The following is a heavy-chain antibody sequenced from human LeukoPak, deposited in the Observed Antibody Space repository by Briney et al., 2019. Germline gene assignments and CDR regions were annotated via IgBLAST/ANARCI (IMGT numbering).Heavy chain of an antibody. Sequence: GGSLRLSCAASGFTFSSYWMTWVRQGPGKGLEWVANINLDGSETHFVDSVKGRFTISRDNAKNSLSLQMSGLRVEDTAVYYCATSSSDWFRWGQGTQVT. CDR2: INLDGSET. CDR3: ATSSSDWFR. CDR1: GFTFSSYW. V-gene: IGHV3-7*01. D-gene: IGHD3-9*01. J-gene: IGHJ4*02.